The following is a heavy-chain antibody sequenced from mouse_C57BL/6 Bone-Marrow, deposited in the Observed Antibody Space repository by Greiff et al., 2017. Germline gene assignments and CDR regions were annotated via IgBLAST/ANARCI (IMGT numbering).Heavy chain of an antibody. CDR1: GFTINNTY. Sequence: VQLQQSVAELVRPGASVKLSCTASGFTINNTYMHWVKQRPEQGLEWIGRIDPANGNTKYAPTFQGKATITADKSSNTAYLQISSLSSVDTAIYYCVRSYYSIFAYWGQGTLVTVSA. CDR3: VRSYYSIFAY. D-gene: IGHD2-5*01. V-gene: IGHV14-3*01. J-gene: IGHJ3*01. CDR2: IDPANGNT.